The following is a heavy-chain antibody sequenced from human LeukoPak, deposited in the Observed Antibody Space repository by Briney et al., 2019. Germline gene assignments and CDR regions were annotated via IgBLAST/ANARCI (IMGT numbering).Heavy chain of an antibody. D-gene: IGHD3-16*01. V-gene: IGHV4-59*01. J-gene: IGHJ6*03. CDR3: ARSSIMITFGGVGYYYYMDV. CDR1: GGSISSYY. CDR2: IYYSGST. Sequence: SETLSLTCTVSGGSISSYYWSWIRQPPGKGLEWIGYIYYSGSTNYNPSLKSRVTISVDTSKNQFSLKLSSVTAADTAVYYCARSSIMITFGGVGYYYYMDVWGKGTTVTVSS.